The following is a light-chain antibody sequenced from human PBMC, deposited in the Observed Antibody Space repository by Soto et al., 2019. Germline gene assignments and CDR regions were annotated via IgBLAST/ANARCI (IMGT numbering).Light chain of an antibody. Sequence: EIELTQSPGTLSLSPGERATLSCRASQTVSGSQLAWYQQRPGQPPRLLIFDASRRATGIPDRFSGSGSGTDFSLTISRLEPEDFAVYYCQQRSNWPQTFGQGTKVDIK. CDR1: QTVSGSQ. CDR3: QQRSNWPQT. V-gene: IGKV3D-20*02. J-gene: IGKJ1*01. CDR2: DAS.